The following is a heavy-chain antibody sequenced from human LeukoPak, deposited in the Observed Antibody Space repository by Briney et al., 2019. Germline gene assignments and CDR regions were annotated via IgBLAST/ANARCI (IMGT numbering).Heavy chain of an antibody. CDR1: GGSISSSSYY. J-gene: IGHJ5*02. CDR2: IYYSGST. D-gene: IGHD3-22*01. Sequence: SETLSLTCTVSGGSISSSSYYWGWTRQPPGKGLEWIGSIYYSGSTYYNPSLKSRVTISVDTSKNQFSLKLSSVTAADTAVYYCARGYDSSGYYHNWFDPWGQGTLVTVSS. CDR3: ARGYDSSGYYHNWFDP. V-gene: IGHV4-39*07.